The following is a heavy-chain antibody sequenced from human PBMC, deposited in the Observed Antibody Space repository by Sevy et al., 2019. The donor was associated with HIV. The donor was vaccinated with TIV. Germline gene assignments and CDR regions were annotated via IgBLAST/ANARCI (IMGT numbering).Heavy chain of an antibody. CDR1: GFTFSSYA. D-gene: IGHD6-6*01. V-gene: IGHV3-33*01. CDR2: IWDDGTNK. Sequence: GGSLRLSCAASGFTFSSYAMHWVRQPPGKGLEWVAVIWDDGTNKYYADSVKGRFTISRENSANMLYLQMNFLRVDDTAMYYCARDRQSGSSSSHYWGQGVLVTVSS. J-gene: IGHJ4*02. CDR3: ARDRQSGSSSSHY.